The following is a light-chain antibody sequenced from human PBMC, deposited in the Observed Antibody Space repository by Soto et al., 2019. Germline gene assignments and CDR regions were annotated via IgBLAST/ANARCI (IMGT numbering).Light chain of an antibody. CDR3: QQYNTFWT. Sequence: DIQMTQSPSTLSASVGDRVTITCRASKNINTWVAFYQQKPGKAPKLLIYDASSLESGVPSRVSGSGSGTEFTLTISSLQPDDFATYYCQQYNTFWTFGPGTKVDI. CDR2: DAS. J-gene: IGKJ1*01. CDR1: KNINTW. V-gene: IGKV1-5*01.